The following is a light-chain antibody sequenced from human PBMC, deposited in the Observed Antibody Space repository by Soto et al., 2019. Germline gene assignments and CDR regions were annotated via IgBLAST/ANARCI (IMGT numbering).Light chain of an antibody. J-gene: IGKJ2*01. Sequence: EIVLTQSPGTLSLSPGERATLSCRASQSVSSIYLAWYQQKPGQAPRLLIYGASSRATGIPDGFSGSGSGTDFTLTISRLEPEDFAVYYCQQYGSSPYTFGQGTKLEIK. CDR1: QSVSSIY. CDR3: QQYGSSPYT. CDR2: GAS. V-gene: IGKV3-20*01.